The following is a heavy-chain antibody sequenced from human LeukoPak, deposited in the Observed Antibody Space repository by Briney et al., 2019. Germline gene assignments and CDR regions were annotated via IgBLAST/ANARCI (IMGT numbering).Heavy chain of an antibody. J-gene: IGHJ4*02. V-gene: IGHV3-23*01. CDR3: AKAHAFTMIVVVIRYYFDY. D-gene: IGHD3-22*01. CDR2: ISGSGGST. CDR1: GFTFSSYA. Sequence: VQPGGSLRLSCAASGFTFSSYAMSWVRQAPGKGLEWVSAISGSGGSTYYADSVKDRFTISRDNSKNTLYLQMNSLRAEDTAVYYCAKAHAFTMIVVVIRYYFDYWGQGTLVTVSS.